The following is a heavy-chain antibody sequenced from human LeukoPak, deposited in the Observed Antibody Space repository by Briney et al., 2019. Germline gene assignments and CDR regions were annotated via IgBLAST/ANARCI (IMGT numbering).Heavy chain of an antibody. D-gene: IGHD2-21*02. J-gene: IGHJ3*02. CDR2: IYSGGNT. Sequence: GGSLRLSCAASGITVSSNYMSWVRQAPGKGLEWVSIIYSGGNTYYADSVKGRFTISRDNSKNTLYLQMNSLRAEDTAVYYCARDLSSPRYCGGDCGGSRGDAFDIWGQGTMVTVSS. V-gene: IGHV3-66*01. CDR3: ARDLSSPRYCGGDCGGSRGDAFDI. CDR1: GITVSSNY.